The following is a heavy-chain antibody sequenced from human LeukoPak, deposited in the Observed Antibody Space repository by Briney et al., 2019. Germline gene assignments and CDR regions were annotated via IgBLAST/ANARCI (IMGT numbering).Heavy chain of an antibody. CDR1: GGSISSYY. CDR2: FYYSGST. D-gene: IGHD1-1*01. V-gene: IGHV4-59*01. CDR3: ARGVEFFDY. J-gene: IGHJ4*02. Sequence: PSETLSLTCTVSGGSISSYYWSWIRQLPGKELEWIGYFYYSGSTNYNPSLKSRVTISVDTSKNQFSLKVSSVTAADTAVYYCARGVEFFDYWGQGTLVTVSS.